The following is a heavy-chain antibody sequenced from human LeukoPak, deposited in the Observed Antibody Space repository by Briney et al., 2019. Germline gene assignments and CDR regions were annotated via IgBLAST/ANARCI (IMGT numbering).Heavy chain of an antibody. D-gene: IGHD3-10*01. V-gene: IGHV4-34*01. CDR2: INHSGST. CDR1: GGSFSGYY. J-gene: IGHJ4*02. Sequence: SETLSLTCAVYGGSFSGYYWSWIRQPPGKGLEWIGEINHSGSTNYNPSLKSRVTISVDTSKNQFSLKLSSVTAADTAVYYGARGGYYGSGSYYPYHYGGQGTLVTVSS. CDR3: ARGGYYGSGSYYPYHY.